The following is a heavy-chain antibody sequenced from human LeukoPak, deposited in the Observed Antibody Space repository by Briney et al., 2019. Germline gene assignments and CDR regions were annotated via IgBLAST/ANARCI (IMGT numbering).Heavy chain of an antibody. D-gene: IGHD3-22*01. V-gene: IGHV1-69*04. CDR1: GGTFSSYA. CDR2: IIPILGIA. J-gene: IGHJ4*02. Sequence: SVTVSCKASGGTFSSYAISWVRQAPGQGLEWMGRIIPILGIANYAQKFQGRVTITADKSTSTAYMELSSLRSEDTAVYYCARSHDSSGYYFSYWGQGTLVTVSS. CDR3: ARSHDSSGYYFSY.